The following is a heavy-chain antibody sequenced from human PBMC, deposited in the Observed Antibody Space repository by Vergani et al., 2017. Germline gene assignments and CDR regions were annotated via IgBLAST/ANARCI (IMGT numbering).Heavy chain of an antibody. CDR1: GGSFTSYH. CDR2: IDHTGRP. V-gene: IGHV4-34*01. D-gene: IGHD4-11*01. CDR3: ARVNTETNGHLYYYYYMDV. Sequence: QVQLQQWGGGLLKPSETLSLTCVVNGGSFTSYHWTWIRQSPGEGLEWVGNIDHTGRPDYNPSLKSRLTMSVDKFRNQFSLTLNSVTATDTAIYFCARVNTETNGHLYYYYYMDVWGQGTAVTVS. J-gene: IGHJ6*03.